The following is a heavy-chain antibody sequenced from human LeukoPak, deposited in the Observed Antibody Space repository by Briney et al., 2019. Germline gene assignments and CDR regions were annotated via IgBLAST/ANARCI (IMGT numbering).Heavy chain of an antibody. D-gene: IGHD6-19*01. Sequence: GSSVKVSCKASGGTLSSYAISWVRQAPGQGLEWMGRIIPILGIANYAQKFQGRVTITADKSTSTAYMELSSLRSEDTAVYYCASLSEQWLATSWYYGMDVWGQGTTVTVSS. CDR1: GGTLSSYA. J-gene: IGHJ6*02. CDR2: IIPILGIA. V-gene: IGHV1-69*04. CDR3: ASLSEQWLATSWYYGMDV.